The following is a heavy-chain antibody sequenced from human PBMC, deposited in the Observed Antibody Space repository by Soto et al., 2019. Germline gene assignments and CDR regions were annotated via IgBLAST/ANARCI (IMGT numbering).Heavy chain of an antibody. Sequence: ASVKVSCKTSGYTFTDFYINWVRQAPGQGLEWVGWINPNTGGTKPSQRFQGRVTLTRDTSITTAYMELTRLTSEDTAVYLCATQTGTVPNFADHWGQGTLVTVSS. CDR2: INPNTGGT. V-gene: IGHV1-2*02. D-gene: IGHD1-1*01. CDR3: ATQTGTVPNFADH. CDR1: GYTFTDFY. J-gene: IGHJ4*02.